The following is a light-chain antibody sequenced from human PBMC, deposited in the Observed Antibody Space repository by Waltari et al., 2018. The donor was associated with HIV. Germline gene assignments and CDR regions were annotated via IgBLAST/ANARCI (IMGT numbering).Light chain of an antibody. CDR1: QTIGIY. V-gene: IGKV1-39*01. J-gene: IGKJ4*01. Sequence: DIQMTQSPSSLSASVGDRVTITCRASQTIGIYLNWYQQKPGKAPNLLIYAASRLQSGVPSRFRGSGSETDFTLTISSLQPEDFVTYYCQQSYSTPPTFGGGTKVDIK. CDR2: AAS. CDR3: QQSYSTPPT.